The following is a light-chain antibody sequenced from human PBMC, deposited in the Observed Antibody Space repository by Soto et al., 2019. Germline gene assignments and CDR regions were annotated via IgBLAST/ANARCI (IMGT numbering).Light chain of an antibody. CDR3: QQYEAYSPWT. CDR2: DAS. Sequence: DIQMTQSPSTLSASVGDRVTISCRASQGICKWLAWHLQTPGKAPKLLIYDASNLESGVSSRFRGSGSGTEFTLTISGLQADDFGTYFCQQYEAYSPWTFGQGNKVDIK. CDR1: QGICKW. J-gene: IGKJ1*01. V-gene: IGKV1-5*01.